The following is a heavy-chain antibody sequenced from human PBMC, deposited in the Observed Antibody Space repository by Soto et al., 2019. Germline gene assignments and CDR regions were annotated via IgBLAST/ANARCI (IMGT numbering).Heavy chain of an antibody. D-gene: IGHD4-4*01. CDR3: ASDYGNTGAFDI. Sequence: SVKVSCKASGYTFTSYYMHWVRQAPGQGLEWMGIINPSGGSTSYAQKFQGRVTMTRDTSTSTVYMELSSLRSEDTAVYYCASDYGNTGAFDIWGQGTMVTVSS. CDR1: GYTFTSYY. J-gene: IGHJ3*02. V-gene: IGHV1-46*03. CDR2: INPSGGST.